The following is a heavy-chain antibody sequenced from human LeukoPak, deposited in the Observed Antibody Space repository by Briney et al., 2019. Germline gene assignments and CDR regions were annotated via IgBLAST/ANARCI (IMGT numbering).Heavy chain of an antibody. V-gene: IGHV1-69*04. CDR1: GGTFTNYA. Sequence: SVKVSCKASGGTFTNYATNWVRQAPGQGLEWMGRIIPILDVTNYAQKFQGRVTITADQSTSTAYMELSSLRSEDTAVYYCARGGGVDILTGFQYWGQGTLVTVSS. CDR3: ARGGGVDILTGFQY. D-gene: IGHD3-9*01. CDR2: IIPILDVT. J-gene: IGHJ4*02.